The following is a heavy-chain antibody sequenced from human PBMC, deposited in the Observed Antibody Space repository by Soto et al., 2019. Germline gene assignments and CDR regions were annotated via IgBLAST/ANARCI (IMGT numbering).Heavy chain of an antibody. CDR1: GGSFSGYY. CDR3: ARGATTVEHYYYYGMDV. CDR2: ISHSGST. J-gene: IGHJ6*02. Sequence: ASETLSLTSAVYGGSFSGYYWSWIRQPPGEGLEWIGEISHSGSTTYNPSLKSRVTISIDTSKNQFSLKLSSVTAADTAVYYCARGATTVEHYYYYGMDVWGQGTTVTVSS. D-gene: IGHD4-17*01. V-gene: IGHV4-34*01.